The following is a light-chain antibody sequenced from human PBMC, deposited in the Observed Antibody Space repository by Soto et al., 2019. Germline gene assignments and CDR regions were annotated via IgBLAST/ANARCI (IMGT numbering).Light chain of an antibody. Sequence: QSVLTQPPSASGTPGQRVTIFCSGSTSNIGSNSVFWYQQLPGTAPKLLIYRSNQRRSGVPDRVSGSKSGTSASLAISGLRSEDEADYYCAAWDDNLSGQVFGGGTKVTVL. CDR3: AAWDDNLSGQV. V-gene: IGLV1-47*01. CDR2: RSN. CDR1: TSNIGSNS. J-gene: IGLJ2*01.